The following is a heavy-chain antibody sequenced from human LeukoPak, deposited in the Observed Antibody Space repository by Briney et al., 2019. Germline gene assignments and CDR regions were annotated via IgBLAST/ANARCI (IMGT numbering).Heavy chain of an antibody. CDR3: ARDLRSPSDTNIAIDY. Sequence: GGSLRLSCAASGFTFSSYWMHWVRHTPGKGLVWVSRINGDGSSTVSADSVQGRFTISRDNAMNTLYLQMNSLRAEDTAVYYCARDLRSPSDTNIAIDYWGQGTLVTVSS. J-gene: IGHJ4*02. CDR2: INGDGSST. V-gene: IGHV3-74*01. CDR1: GFTFSSYW.